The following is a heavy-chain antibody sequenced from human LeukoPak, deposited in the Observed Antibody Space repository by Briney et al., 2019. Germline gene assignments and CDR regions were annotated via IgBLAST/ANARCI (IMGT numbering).Heavy chain of an antibody. CDR3: ARLRHSSGWYGAFDI. CDR1: GGSISSSSYY. J-gene: IGHJ3*02. V-gene: IGHV4-39*01. D-gene: IGHD6-19*01. CDR2: IYYSGST. Sequence: SETLSLTCTVSGGSISSSSYYWGWIRQPPGKGLEWIGSIYYSGSTYYNPSLKSRVTISVDTSKNQFSLKLSSVTAADTAVYYCARLRHSSGWYGAFDIWGQGTMVTVSS.